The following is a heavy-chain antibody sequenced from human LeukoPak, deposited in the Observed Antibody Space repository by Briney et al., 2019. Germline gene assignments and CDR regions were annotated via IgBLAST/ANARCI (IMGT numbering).Heavy chain of an antibody. CDR1: GDSVSNNSAA. V-gene: IGHV6-1*01. Sequence: SQTLSLTCAISGDSVSNNSAAWNWIRQSPSRGLEWLGRTYYRSKWYNDYAVSVKSRITINPDTSKNQFSLQLNSVTPEDTAVYYCARGVITGTNAPFDYWGQGTLVTVSS. CDR2: TYYRSKWYN. D-gene: IGHD1-7*01. CDR3: ARGVITGTNAPFDY. J-gene: IGHJ4*02.